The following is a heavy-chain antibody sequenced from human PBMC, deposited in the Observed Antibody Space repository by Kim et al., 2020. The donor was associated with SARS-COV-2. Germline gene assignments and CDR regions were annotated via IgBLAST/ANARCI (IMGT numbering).Heavy chain of an antibody. CDR1: GYTFTGYY. D-gene: IGHD3-3*01. V-gene: IGHV1-2*02. J-gene: IGHJ4*02. Sequence: ASVKVSCKASGYTFTGYYMHWVRQAPGQGLEWMGWINPNSGGTNYAQKFQGRVTMTRDTSISTAYKELSRLRSDDTAVYYCARAQHDFWSTSFFYWGQGTLVTVSS. CDR3: ARAQHDFWSTSFFY. CDR2: INPNSGGT.